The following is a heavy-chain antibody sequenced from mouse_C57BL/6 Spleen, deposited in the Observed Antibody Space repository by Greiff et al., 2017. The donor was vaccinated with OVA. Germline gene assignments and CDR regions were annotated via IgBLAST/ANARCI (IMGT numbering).Heavy chain of an antibody. CDR3: ARGAKVVAFDY. J-gene: IGHJ2*01. CDR2: ISSGSSTI. Sequence: DVKLVESGGGLVKPGGSLKLSCAASGFTFSDYGMHWVRQAPEKGLEWVAYISSGSSTIYYADTVKGRFTISRANAKNTLFLHMTSIRAEDTVMYYCARGAKVVAFDYWGQGTTLTVSS. V-gene: IGHV5-17*01. D-gene: IGHD1-1*01. CDR1: GFTFSDYG.